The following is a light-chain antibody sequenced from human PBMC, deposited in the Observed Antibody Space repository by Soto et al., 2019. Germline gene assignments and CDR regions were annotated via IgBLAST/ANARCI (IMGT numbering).Light chain of an antibody. J-gene: IGKJ1*01. CDR3: QQYKSYPWT. CDR2: DAS. CDR1: QSISSW. Sequence: DIQMTQSPSTLSASVGDRVTIACRASQSISSWLAWYQHKPGKAPNLLIYDASSLGSGVPSRFSGSGSGTEFTLTITSLPPDDFAAYYCQQYKSYPWTFGQGTKVDI. V-gene: IGKV1-5*01.